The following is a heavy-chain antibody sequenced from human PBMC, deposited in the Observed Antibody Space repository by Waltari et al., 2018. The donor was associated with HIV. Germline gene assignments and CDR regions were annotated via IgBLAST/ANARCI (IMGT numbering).Heavy chain of an antibody. Sequence: QAQLAESGGDLVRPGGSLRLSCSVSGFSVRDFHVAWIRQAPGRPLEWISTIQSDGTSSYVDSVKGRMTISRDSFSNSVHLQMNNLRVDDTARYYCARDPPDGYGHFDSWGLGTLVTVSS. J-gene: IGHJ4*02. CDR3: ARDPPDGYGHFDS. CDR1: GFSVRDFH. CDR2: TIQSDGTS. D-gene: IGHD5-12*01. V-gene: IGHV3-11*01.